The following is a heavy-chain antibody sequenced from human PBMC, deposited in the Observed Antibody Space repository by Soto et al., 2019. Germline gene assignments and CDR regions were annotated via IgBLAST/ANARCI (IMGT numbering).Heavy chain of an antibody. CDR1: GFSFSPYP. Sequence: EVQLLESGGSLVLPGGSLRLSCAASGFSFSPYPMSWVRQAPVKGLEWVSTIGTTGGDTYYPDFVKGRFTISRDDSKNTVYLQMSSLRDEDSAIYYCANSRVASGRGYFDLWGRGTLVTVSS. J-gene: IGHJ2*01. CDR2: IGTTGGDT. CDR3: ANSRVASGRGYFDL. D-gene: IGHD6-25*01. V-gene: IGHV3-23*01.